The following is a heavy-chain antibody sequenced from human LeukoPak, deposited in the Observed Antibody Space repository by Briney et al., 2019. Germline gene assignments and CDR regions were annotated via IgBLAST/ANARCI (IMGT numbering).Heavy chain of an antibody. CDR3: TTDRYGSSSWDY. V-gene: IGHV3-15*01. D-gene: IGHD6-13*01. CDR1: GFTFSNPG. Sequence: PGGSLRLSCAAYGFTFSNPGMSGSGQPPGKGRGWVGRIKSKTDGGTTDYAAPVKGRFTISRDDSKNTLYLQMNSLKTEDTAVYYCTTDRYGSSSWDYWGQGTLVTVSS. CDR2: IKSKTDGGTT. J-gene: IGHJ4*02.